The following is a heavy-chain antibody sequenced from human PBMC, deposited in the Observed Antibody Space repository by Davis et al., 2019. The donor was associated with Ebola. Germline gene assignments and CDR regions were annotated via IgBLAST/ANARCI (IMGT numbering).Heavy chain of an antibody. CDR2: IIPIFGTA. V-gene: IGHV1-69*06. CDR1: GGTFSSYA. D-gene: IGHD3-10*01. CDR3: ARERWFRELFLGYFDY. Sequence: AASVKVSCKASGGTFSSYAISWVRQAPGQGLEWMGGIIPIFGTANYAQKFQGRVTITADKSTSTAYMELSSLRSEDTAVYYCARERWFRELFLGYFDYWGQGTLVTVSS. J-gene: IGHJ4*02.